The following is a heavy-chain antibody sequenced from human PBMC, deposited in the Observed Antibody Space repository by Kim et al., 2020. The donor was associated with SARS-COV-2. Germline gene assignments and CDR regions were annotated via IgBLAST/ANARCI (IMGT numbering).Heavy chain of an antibody. V-gene: IGHV3-9*01. CDR3: VKASGDWYFDL. D-gene: IGHD3-10*01. CDR2: ISWNSGSK. J-gene: IGHJ2*01. Sequence: GGSLRLSCAASGFNFGDYAMHWVRQAPGKGLEWVSGISWNSGSKNYVDSVTGRFTISRDNVKKYLFLQMDSLRLEDTAFYYCVKASGDWYFDLWGRGTLVSLPS. CDR1: GFNFGDYA.